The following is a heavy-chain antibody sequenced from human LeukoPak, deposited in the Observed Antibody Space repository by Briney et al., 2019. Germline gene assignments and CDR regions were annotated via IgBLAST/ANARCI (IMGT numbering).Heavy chain of an antibody. D-gene: IGHD3-10*01. Sequence: ASVKVSCKASGYTFTSYYMHWVRQAPGQGLVWMGIINPSGGSTSYAQKFQGRVTMTRDMSTSTVYMELSSMRSEDTAVYYCARDRDYGSGSYYGQYYFDYWGQGTLVTVSS. CDR2: INPSGGST. J-gene: IGHJ4*02. V-gene: IGHV1-46*01. CDR3: ARDRDYGSGSYYGQYYFDY. CDR1: GYTFTSYY.